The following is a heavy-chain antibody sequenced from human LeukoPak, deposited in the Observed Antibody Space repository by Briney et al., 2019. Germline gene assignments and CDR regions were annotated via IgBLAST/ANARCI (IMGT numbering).Heavy chain of an antibody. CDR2: TAGSGISK. CDR1: GFTFSNYP. Sequence: GGSLRLSCAASGFTFSNYPMHWVRQAPGRGLEWASSTAGSGISKDYADSVKGRFTISKDKSKNTLYLQMDNLRAEDTGVYFCARLPTFYYDSSGYHYDYWGQGTLVTVSS. D-gene: IGHD3-22*01. CDR3: ARLPTFYYDSSGYHYDY. J-gene: IGHJ4*02. V-gene: IGHV3-23*01.